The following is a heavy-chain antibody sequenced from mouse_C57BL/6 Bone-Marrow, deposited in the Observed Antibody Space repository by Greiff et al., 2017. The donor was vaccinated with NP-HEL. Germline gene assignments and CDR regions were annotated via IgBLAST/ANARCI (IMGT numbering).Heavy chain of an antibody. CDR3: ASPIYYYGSTFAY. CDR1: GYTFTSYW. J-gene: IGHJ3*01. V-gene: IGHV1-7*01. Sequence: VQLQQSGAELAKPGASVKLSCKASGYTFTSYWMHWVKQRPGQGLEWIGYINPSSGYTKYNQKFKDKATLTAEKSSSTAYMQLSSLTYEDSAVYYCASPIYYYGSTFAYWGQGTLVTVSA. CDR2: INPSSGYT. D-gene: IGHD1-1*01.